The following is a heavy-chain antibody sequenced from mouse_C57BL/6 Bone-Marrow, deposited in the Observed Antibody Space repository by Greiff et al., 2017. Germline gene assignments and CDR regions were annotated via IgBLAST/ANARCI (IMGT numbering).Heavy chain of an antibody. CDR2: ISGGGGNT. V-gene: IGHV5-9*01. CDR3: SGDDLIYYDDSCAKGY. CDR1: GFTFTSYS. Sequence: EVLLVESGGGLVKPGGSVKLSCAASGFTFTSYSITWVRQTPGKRLEWVATISGGGGNTYYTDSVKGQFTLTRDTAKSTVYLQMSSLRSEDTAMYYDSGDDLIYYDDSCAKGYWGQGTSVTVSS. D-gene: IGHD1-1*01. J-gene: IGHJ4*01.